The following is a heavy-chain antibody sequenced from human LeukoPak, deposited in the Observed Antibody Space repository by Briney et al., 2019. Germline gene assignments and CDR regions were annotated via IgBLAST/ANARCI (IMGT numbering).Heavy chain of an antibody. CDR1: GYTFNGYG. CDR2: ISPFKDTP. Sequence: ASVKVSCKASGYTFNGYGINWVRQAPGQGLEWLGWISPFKDTPYYTQQVQGRVTLTIDTSTSTAHMELRSLRSDDTAVDYCARADGGYYYYYMDVWGKGTTVTVSS. J-gene: IGHJ6*03. V-gene: IGHV1-18*01. CDR3: ARADGGYYYYYMDV. D-gene: IGHD3-10*01.